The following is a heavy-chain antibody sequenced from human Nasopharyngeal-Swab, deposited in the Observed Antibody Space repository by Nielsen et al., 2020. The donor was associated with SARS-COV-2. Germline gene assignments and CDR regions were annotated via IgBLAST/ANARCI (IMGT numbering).Heavy chain of an antibody. CDR1: GVSISSSNW. D-gene: IGHD3-16*01. CDR2: LYHSGST. V-gene: IGHV4-4*02. J-gene: IGHJ6*02. CDR3: ARDAPLGGMDV. Sequence: AESLSLTCAVSGVSISSSNWWRCVRQPPGKGLEWIVELYHSGSTNSNPSLKSRVTISVDKSKNQFSQKPSSVTAASTAGYYCARDAPLGGMDVWGQGTTVTVSS.